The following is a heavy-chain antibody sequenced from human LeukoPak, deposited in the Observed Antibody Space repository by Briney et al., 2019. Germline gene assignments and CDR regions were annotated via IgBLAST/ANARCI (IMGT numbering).Heavy chain of an antibody. J-gene: IGHJ4*02. V-gene: IGHV3-30*01. CDR2: ISYDGSNK. Sequence: GRSLRLSCAASGFTFSSYAMHWVRQAPGKGLEWVAVISYDGSNKYYADSVKGRFTISRGNSKNTLYLQMNSLRAEDTAVYYCARDPVGGVRGVEYYFDYWGQGTLVTASS. CDR3: ARDPVGGVRGVEYYFDY. CDR1: GFTFSSYA. D-gene: IGHD3-10*01.